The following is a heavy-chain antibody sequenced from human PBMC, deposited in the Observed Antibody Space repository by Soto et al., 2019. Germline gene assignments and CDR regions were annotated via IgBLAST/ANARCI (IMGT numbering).Heavy chain of an antibody. J-gene: IGHJ6*02. V-gene: IGHV1-18*01. Sequence: ASVKVSCKASGYTFTSYGISWVRQAPGQGLEWMGWISAYNGNTNYAQKLQGRVTMTTDTSTSTAYMELRSLRSDDTAVYYCARDRRGYCSSTSCYILYYYYGMDVWGQGTTVTVSS. CDR2: ISAYNGNT. CDR1: GYTFTSYG. D-gene: IGHD2-2*02. CDR3: ARDRRGYCSSTSCYILYYYYGMDV.